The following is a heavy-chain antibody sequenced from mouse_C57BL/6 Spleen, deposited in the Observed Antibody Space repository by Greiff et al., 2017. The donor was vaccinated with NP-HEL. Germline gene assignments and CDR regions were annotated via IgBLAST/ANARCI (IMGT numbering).Heavy chain of an antibody. D-gene: IGHD1-1*01. J-gene: IGHJ4*01. Sequence: QVQLKQSGAELMKPGASVKLSCKATGYTFTGYWIEWVKQRPGHGLEWIGEILPGSGSTNYNEKFKGKATFTADTSSNTAYMQLSSLTTEDSAIYYCARHYSYYYGSSSYAMDYWGQGTSVTVSS. V-gene: IGHV1-9*01. CDR1: GYTFTGYW. CDR2: ILPGSGST. CDR3: ARHYSYYYGSSSYAMDY.